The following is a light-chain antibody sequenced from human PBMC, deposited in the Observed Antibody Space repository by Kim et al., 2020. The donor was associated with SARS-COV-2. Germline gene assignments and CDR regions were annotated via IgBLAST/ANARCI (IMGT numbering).Light chain of an antibody. CDR1: SSDVGGYNY. J-gene: IGLJ3*02. CDR3: SSYTSSSTLV. Sequence: LTQPASVSGSPGQSITISCTGTSSDVGGYNYVSWYQQHPGKAPKVIIYDVTSRPSGVSNRFSGSKSGNTASLTISGLQAEDEADYYCSSYTSSSTLVFGGGTKVTVL. V-gene: IGLV2-14*03. CDR2: DVT.